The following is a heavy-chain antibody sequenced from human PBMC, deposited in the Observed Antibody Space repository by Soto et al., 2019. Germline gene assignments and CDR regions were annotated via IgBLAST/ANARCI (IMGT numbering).Heavy chain of an antibody. D-gene: IGHD4-17*01. Sequence: GGSLRLSCAASGFTFDDYAMHWVRQAPGKGLEWVSGISWNSGSIGYADSVKGRFTISRDNAKNSLYLQMNSLRAEDTALYYCAKARATVTTSYYFDYWGQGTLVTVSS. CDR2: ISWNSGSI. J-gene: IGHJ4*02. V-gene: IGHV3-9*01. CDR1: GFTFDDYA. CDR3: AKARATVTTSYYFDY.